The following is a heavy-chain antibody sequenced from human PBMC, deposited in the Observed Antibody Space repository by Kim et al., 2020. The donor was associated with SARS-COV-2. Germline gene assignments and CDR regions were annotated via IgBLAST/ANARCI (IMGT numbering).Heavy chain of an antibody. J-gene: IGHJ4*02. Sequence: ASVKVSCKTSGYTFTYYYIHWVRQAPGHGFEWVGIINPNDDWTKYPQNLQDRVTVTSDTSTSTVYMELSNLRPEDTAVYYCARDEVAAAGKADFDYWGQGTLVTVSS. CDR2: INPNDDWT. CDR1: GYTFTYYY. CDR3: ARDEVAAAGKADFDY. V-gene: IGHV1-46*01. D-gene: IGHD6-13*01.